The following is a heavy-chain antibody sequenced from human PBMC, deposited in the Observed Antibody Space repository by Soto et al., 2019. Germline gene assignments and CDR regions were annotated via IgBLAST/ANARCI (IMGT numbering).Heavy chain of an antibody. CDR1: GFTFTNHW. J-gene: IGHJ4*02. D-gene: IGHD3-16*02. CDR2: IKQDGSEK. Sequence: EVQLVESGGGLVQPGGSLRLSCGVSGFTFTNHWMHWVRQAPGKGLEWVAIIKQDGSEKHYVDSVKGRFTISRDNAQNSMYLQMDGLRAEDTAKYYCARGAGYIIDYLCQGILVTISS. V-gene: IGHV3-7*03. CDR3: ARGAGYIIDY.